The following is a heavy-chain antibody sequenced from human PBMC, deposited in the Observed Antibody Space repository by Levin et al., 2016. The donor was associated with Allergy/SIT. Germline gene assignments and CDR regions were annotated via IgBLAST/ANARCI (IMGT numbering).Heavy chain of an antibody. CDR2: ISSSSRNL. CDR1: DFSIRDYY. Sequence: GESLKISCDASDFSIRDYYMIWIRQAPGKGLDWVSYISSSSRNLQYADSVKGRFTISRDNAKNSLFLQMDSLRVDDTAVYYCARSGQQLVGGFDYWGQGALVTVSS. V-gene: IGHV3-11*06. CDR3: ARSGQQLVGGFDY. J-gene: IGHJ4*02. D-gene: IGHD6-13*01.